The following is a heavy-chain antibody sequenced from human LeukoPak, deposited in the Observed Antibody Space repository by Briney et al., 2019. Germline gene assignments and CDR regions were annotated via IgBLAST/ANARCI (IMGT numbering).Heavy chain of an antibody. D-gene: IGHD6-19*01. Sequence: SSVKVSCKASGGTFSSYAISWVRQAPGQGLEWMGGIIPIFGTANYAQKFQGRVTITADESTSTAYMELSSLRSEDTAVYYCATARPGYSSGWFVDWDYWGQGTLVTVSS. V-gene: IGHV1-69*01. CDR3: ATARPGYSSGWFVDWDY. CDR2: IIPIFGTA. J-gene: IGHJ4*02. CDR1: GGTFSSYA.